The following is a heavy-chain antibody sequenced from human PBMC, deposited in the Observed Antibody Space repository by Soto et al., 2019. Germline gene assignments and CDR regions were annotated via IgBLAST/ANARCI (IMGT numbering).Heavy chain of an antibody. CDR1: GYTFTTYY. V-gene: IGHV1-3*01. J-gene: IGHJ1*01. D-gene: IGHD6-13*01. CDR2: ITAGSGNT. CDR3: ACEQQLATFQH. Sequence: ASVKVSCKASGYTFTTYYLHWLRQARGQGLEWMGWITAGSGNTKYSQRFEGRVSMTRDTSASTAYMEVSSLTSEDTAVYYCACEQQLATFQHWGQGTLVTVSS.